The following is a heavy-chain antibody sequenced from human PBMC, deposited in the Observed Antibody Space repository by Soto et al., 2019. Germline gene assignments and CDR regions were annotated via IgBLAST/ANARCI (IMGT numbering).Heavy chain of an antibody. V-gene: IGHV3-48*02. D-gene: IGHD3-16*01. Sequence: PGGSLRLSCAASGFTFSSYIMNWVRQAPGKGLEWVSYISSSSITIYYADSVKGRFTISRDNAKNSLYLQMNSLRDEDTAVYYCARDPWGHYYHYCTDVWGQGTNVTVSX. J-gene: IGHJ6*01. CDR2: ISSSSITI. CDR1: GFTFSSYI. CDR3: ARDPWGHYYHYCTDV.